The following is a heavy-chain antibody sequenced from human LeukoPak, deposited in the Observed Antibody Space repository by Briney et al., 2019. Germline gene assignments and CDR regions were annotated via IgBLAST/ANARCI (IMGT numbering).Heavy chain of an antibody. J-gene: IGHJ4*02. D-gene: IGHD5-24*01. Sequence: PGGSLRLSCEASGFIFSSYAMNWVRQAPGKGLEWVANIKEDGTETYYVDSVKGRFTISRDNAKNSLYLQMNSLRVEDTAVYYCAKEGRSLQTYWGQGTLVTVSS. CDR1: GFIFSSYA. CDR2: IKEDGTET. CDR3: AKEGRSLQTY. V-gene: IGHV3-7*03.